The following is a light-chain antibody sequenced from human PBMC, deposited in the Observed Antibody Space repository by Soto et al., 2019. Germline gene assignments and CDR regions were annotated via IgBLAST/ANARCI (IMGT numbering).Light chain of an antibody. J-gene: IGKJ4*01. CDR3: QQRSSWPLSLT. V-gene: IGKV3-11*01. CDR2: DAS. Sequence: EIVLTQSPATLSLSPGERATLSCRASQSISSYLAWYQQKPGQAPRLLIYDASNRATGIPARFSGSGSGTDFTLTISSLAPEDFAVYYCQQRSSWPLSLTFGGGTKVEIK. CDR1: QSISSY.